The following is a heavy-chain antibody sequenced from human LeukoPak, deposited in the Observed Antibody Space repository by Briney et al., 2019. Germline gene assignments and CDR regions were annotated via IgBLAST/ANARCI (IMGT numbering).Heavy chain of an antibody. Sequence: SETLSLTCTVSGGSISSSSYYWGWIRQPPGKGLEWIGSFYYSGGTYYNPSLKSRVTISVDTSKNQFSLKLSSVTAADTAVYYCARVNSSWSPFHYYYYMDVWGKGTTVTVSS. D-gene: IGHD6-13*01. CDR2: FYYSGGT. J-gene: IGHJ6*03. CDR3: ARVNSSWSPFHYYYYMDV. V-gene: IGHV4-39*07. CDR1: GGSISSSSYY.